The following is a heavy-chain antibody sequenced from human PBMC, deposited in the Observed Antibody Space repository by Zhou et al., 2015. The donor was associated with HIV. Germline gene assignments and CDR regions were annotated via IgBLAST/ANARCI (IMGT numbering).Heavy chain of an antibody. CDR3: AREGVKDYDFWSGYFERWFDP. J-gene: IGHJ5*02. CDR1: GGTFSSYA. D-gene: IGHD3-3*01. CDR2: IIPIFGTA. Sequence: QVQLVQSGAEVKKPGSSVKVSCKASGGTFSSYAISWVRQAPGQGLEWMGGIIPIFGTANYAQKFQGRVTITADESTSTAYMELSSLRSEDTAVYYCAREGVKDYDFWSGYFERWFDPWGQGTLVTVSS. V-gene: IGHV1-69*01.